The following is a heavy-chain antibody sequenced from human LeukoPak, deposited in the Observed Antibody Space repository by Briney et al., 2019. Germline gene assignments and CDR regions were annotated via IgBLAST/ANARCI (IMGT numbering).Heavy chain of an antibody. D-gene: IGHD6-13*01. J-gene: IGHJ5*02. CDR2: VNHSGST. CDR3: ARGRGAAAGTVWFDP. V-gene: IGHV4-38-2*02. Sequence: PSETLSLTCTVSGYSISSGYYWSWIRQPPGKGLEWIGEVNHSGSTNYNPSLKSRVTISVDTSKNQFSLKLSSVTAADTAVYYCARGRGAAAGTVWFDPRGQGTLVTVSS. CDR1: GYSISSGYY.